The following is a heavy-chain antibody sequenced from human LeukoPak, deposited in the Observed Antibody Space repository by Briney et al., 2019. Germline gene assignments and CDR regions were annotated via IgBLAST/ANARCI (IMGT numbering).Heavy chain of an antibody. Sequence: GGSLRLSCAASGFTFSSYAMSWVRQAPGKELEWVSAISGSGGSTYYADSVKGWFTISRDNSKNTLYLQMNSLRAEDTAVYYCAKLGGSYRSFDYWGQGTLVTVSS. CDR3: AKLGGSYRSFDY. CDR2: ISGSGGST. J-gene: IGHJ4*02. CDR1: GFTFSSYA. V-gene: IGHV3-23*01. D-gene: IGHD1-26*01.